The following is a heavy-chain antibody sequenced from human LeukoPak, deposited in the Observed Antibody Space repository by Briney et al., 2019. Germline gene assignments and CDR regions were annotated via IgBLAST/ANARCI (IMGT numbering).Heavy chain of an antibody. CDR1: GFTFSSYT. V-gene: IGHV3-23*01. D-gene: IGHD7-27*01. CDR2: ITTSDGNT. J-gene: IGHJ4*02. Sequence: AGGSLRLSYAASGFTFSSYTMSWVRQAPGKGLEWVSTITTSDGNTYYADSVKGRFTVSRDNSKNTLFLQMNSLRAEDTAVYYCAKDGGLWVSAHWGDSWGRGTLVTVSS. CDR3: AKDGGLWVSAHWGDS.